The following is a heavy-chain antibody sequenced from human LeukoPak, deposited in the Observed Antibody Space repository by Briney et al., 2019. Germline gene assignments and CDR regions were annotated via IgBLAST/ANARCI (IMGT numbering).Heavy chain of an antibody. J-gene: IGHJ4*02. CDR3: ASRFKMTTVTANYYFDY. CDR1: GGSISSSTYY. Sequence: SETLSLTCTVSGGSISSSTYYWAWIRQAPGKGLEYIGSVSYTGSTFSNPSLRSRGTISVDTSKNQFSLRLSSVTAADTAVYYCASRFKMTTVTANYYFDYWGQGTLVTVSS. D-gene: IGHD4-17*01. CDR2: VSYTGST. V-gene: IGHV4-39*01.